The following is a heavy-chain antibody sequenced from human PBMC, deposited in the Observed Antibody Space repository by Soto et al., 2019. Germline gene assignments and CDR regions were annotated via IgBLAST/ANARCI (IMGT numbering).Heavy chain of an antibody. CDR1: GGSISSSSYY. CDR2: IYYSGST. D-gene: IGHD4-17*01. J-gene: IGHJ4*02. CDR3: ASDWPVEYGEKTHVGGY. V-gene: IGHV4-39*01. Sequence: SETLSLTCTVSGGSISSSSYYWGWIRQPPGKGLEWIGSIYYSGSTYYNPSLKSRVTISVDTSKNQFSLKLSSVTAADTAVYYCASDWPVEYGEKTHVGGYWGQGTLVTVSS.